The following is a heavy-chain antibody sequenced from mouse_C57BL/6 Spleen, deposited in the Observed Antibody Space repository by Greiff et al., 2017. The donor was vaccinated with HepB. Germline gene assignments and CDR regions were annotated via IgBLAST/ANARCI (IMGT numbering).Heavy chain of an antibody. V-gene: IGHV1-80*01. CDR1: GYAFSSYW. J-gene: IGHJ2*01. D-gene: IGHD2-4*01. Sequence: QVHVKQSGAELVKPGASVKISCKASGYAFSSYWMNWVKQRPGKGLEWIGQIYPGDGDTNYNGKFKGKATLTADKSSSTAYMQLSSLTSEDSAVYFCASYDYDGVDYWGQGTTLTVSS. CDR2: IYPGDGDT. CDR3: ASYDYDGVDY.